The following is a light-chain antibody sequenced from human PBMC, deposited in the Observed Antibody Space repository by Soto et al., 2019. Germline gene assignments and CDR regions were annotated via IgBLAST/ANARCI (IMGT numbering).Light chain of an antibody. J-gene: IGKJ2*01. V-gene: IGKV3-20*01. Sequence: EIVLTQSPDTLSLSPGERATCSCRSTPSITNKYVAWYQQKAGQAPRLLIYGASTRATGIPDRFRGSGSGTDFTLSITRLEPEDFAVYYCHQYLDSPNTFGQGTNLEIK. CDR3: HQYLDSPNT. CDR2: GAS. CDR1: PSITNKY.